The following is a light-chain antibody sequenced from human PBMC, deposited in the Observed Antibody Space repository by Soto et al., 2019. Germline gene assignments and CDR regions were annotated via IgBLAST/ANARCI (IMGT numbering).Light chain of an antibody. J-gene: IGKJ4*01. CDR3: QQLDRYPFT. CDR1: LGISGY. Sequence: DIQLTQSPSFLSASVGDRVTMTCRASLGISGYLAWYQPKPGKVPRLLIYSASSLQSGVPSRFSGSGSGTEFTLTISSLQPEDFASYYCQQLDRYPFTFGGGTKVEI. CDR2: SAS. V-gene: IGKV1-9*01.